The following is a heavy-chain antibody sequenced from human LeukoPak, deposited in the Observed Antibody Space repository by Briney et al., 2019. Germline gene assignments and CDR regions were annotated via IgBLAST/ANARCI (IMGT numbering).Heavy chain of an antibody. CDR2: IIPIFGIA. D-gene: IGHD2-2*01. J-gene: IGHJ6*02. CDR1: GGTFSSYA. Sequence: SVKVSCKASGGTFSSYAISWVRQAPGQGLEWVGRIIPIFGIANYAQKFQGRVTITADKSTSTAYMELSSLRSEDTAVYYCARAPSSSPYYGMDVWGQGTTVTVSS. CDR3: ARAPSSSPYYGMDV. V-gene: IGHV1-69*04.